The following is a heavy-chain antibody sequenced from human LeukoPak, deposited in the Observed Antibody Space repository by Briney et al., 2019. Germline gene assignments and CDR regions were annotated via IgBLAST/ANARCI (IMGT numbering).Heavy chain of an antibody. D-gene: IGHD3-9*01. J-gene: IGHJ6*04. CDR1: GYTFTSYY. Sequence: ASVKVSCKASGYTFTSYYMHWVRQAPGQGLEWMGIINPSGGSTSYAQKFQGRVTMTRDTSTSTVYMELSSLRSEDTAVYYCARVNRKAARFSVYLDVWGKGTTVTVSS. CDR2: INPSGGST. CDR3: ARVNRKAARFSVYLDV. V-gene: IGHV1-46*01.